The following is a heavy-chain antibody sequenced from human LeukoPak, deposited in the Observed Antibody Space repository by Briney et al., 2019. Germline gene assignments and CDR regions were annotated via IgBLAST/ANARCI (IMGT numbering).Heavy chain of an antibody. CDR1: GYTFTSYY. J-gene: IGHJ3*02. Sequence: ASVKVSCKASGYTFTSYYIHWVRQAPGQGLEWMGWINPNTGDRNYAQKFQGRVTMTRDTSISTAYMELSRLRSDDTAVYYCARSRMSDAFDIWGQGTMVTVSS. CDR3: ARSRMSDAFDI. D-gene: IGHD2/OR15-2a*01. CDR2: INPNTGDR. V-gene: IGHV1-2*02.